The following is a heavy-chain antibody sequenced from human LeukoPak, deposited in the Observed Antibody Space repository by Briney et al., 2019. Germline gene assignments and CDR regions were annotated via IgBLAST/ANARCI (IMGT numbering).Heavy chain of an antibody. CDR3: ARGIYYDSSGYPDD. D-gene: IGHD3-22*01. CDR2: INPNSGGT. CDR1: GYTFTGYY. J-gene: IGHJ4*02. V-gene: IGHV1-2*02. Sequence: ASVTVSCTASGYTFTGYYMHWVRQAPGQGLEWMGWINPNSGGTNYAQKFQGRVTMTRDTSISTAYMELSRLRSDDTAVYYCARGIYYDSSGYPDDWGQGTLVTVSS.